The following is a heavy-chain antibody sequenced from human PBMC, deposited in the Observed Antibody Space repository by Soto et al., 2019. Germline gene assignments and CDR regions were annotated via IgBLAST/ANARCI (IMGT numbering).Heavy chain of an antibody. CDR2: ISSSSSYI. D-gene: IGHD2-15*01. J-gene: IGHJ6*02. CDR1: GFTFISYS. Sequence: GGSLRLSCAASGFTFISYSMNWVRQAPGKGLEWVSSISSSSSYIYYADSVKGRFTISRDNAKNSLYLQMNSLRAEDTAVYYCARRVVVVAATYYYYGMDVWGQGTTVTVSS. V-gene: IGHV3-21*01. CDR3: ARRVVVVAATYYYYGMDV.